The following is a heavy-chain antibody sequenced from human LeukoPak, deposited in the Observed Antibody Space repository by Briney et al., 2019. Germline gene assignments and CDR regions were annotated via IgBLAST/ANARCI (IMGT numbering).Heavy chain of an antibody. D-gene: IGHD3-3*01. CDR3: ARRVAIGYYYYMDV. CDR2: IYHSGTT. J-gene: IGHJ6*03. CDR1: GGSISSSSYY. V-gene: IGHV4-39*07. Sequence: SETLSLTCTVSGGSISSSSYYWGWIRQPPGKGLEWIGNIYHSGTTYYNSSLKSRVTISVDTSKNQFSLKLSSVTAADTAVYYCARRVAIGYYYYMDVWGKGTTVTVSS.